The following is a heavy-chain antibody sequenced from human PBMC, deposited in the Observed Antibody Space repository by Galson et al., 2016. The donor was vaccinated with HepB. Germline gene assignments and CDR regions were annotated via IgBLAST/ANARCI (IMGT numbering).Heavy chain of an antibody. CDR1: GFSVSNND. CDR2: SYSGGRT. Sequence: SLRLSCAASGFSVSNNDASWVRQAPGKGLEWVSVSYSGGRTCYADSVKGRFTVSRDDSKNTLYLQMNSLRVKDTAVYYCAREGCINGVCHLDGFDVWGQGTMVTVSS. V-gene: IGHV3-53*01. J-gene: IGHJ3*01. D-gene: IGHD2-8*01. CDR3: AREGCINGVCHLDGFDV.